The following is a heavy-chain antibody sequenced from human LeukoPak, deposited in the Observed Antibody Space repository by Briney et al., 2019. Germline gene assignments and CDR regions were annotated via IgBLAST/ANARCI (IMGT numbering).Heavy chain of an antibody. CDR2: INENGSEK. V-gene: IGHV3-7*01. Sequence: GGSLRLSCAASGFTFSSYWMSWVRQAPGKGLEWVADINENGSEKYYVDSVKGRFTISRDNAKNSLYLQMNRLRAEDTAVYYCARDVLFGYCTSSSCLLDYWGQATLVTVSS. J-gene: IGHJ4*02. CDR3: ARDVLFGYCTSSSCLLDY. D-gene: IGHD2-2*01. CDR1: GFTFSSYW.